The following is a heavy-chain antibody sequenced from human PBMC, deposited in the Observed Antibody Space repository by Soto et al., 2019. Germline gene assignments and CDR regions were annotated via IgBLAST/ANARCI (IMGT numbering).Heavy chain of an antibody. D-gene: IGHD2-8*01. J-gene: IGHJ6*03. CDR2: IYYSGST. CDR3: ARRQMVYARGYYYMDV. CDR1: GGSISSYY. V-gene: IGHV4-59*01. Sequence: SETLSLTCTVSGGSISSYYWSWIRQPPGKGLEWIGYIYYSGSTNYNPSLKSRVTISVDTSKNQFSLKLSSVTAADTAVYYCARRQMVYARGYYYMDVWGKGTTVTVSS.